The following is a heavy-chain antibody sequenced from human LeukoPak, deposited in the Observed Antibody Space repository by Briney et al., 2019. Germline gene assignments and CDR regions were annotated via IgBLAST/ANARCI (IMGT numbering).Heavy chain of an antibody. CDR1: GGTFSSYA. V-gene: IGHV1-69*06. Sequence: GASVKVSCKASGGTFSSYAISWVRQAPGQGLEWMGGIIPIFGTANYAQKFQGRVTMTEDTSTDTAYMELSSLRSEDTAVYYCASQYYYGSGSYWKFDYWGQGTLVTVSS. CDR3: ASQYYYGSGSYWKFDY. J-gene: IGHJ4*02. CDR2: IIPIFGTA. D-gene: IGHD3-10*01.